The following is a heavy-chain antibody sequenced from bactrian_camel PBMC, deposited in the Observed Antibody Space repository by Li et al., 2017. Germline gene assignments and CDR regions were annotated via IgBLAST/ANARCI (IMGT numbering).Heavy chain of an antibody. V-gene: IGHV3S53*01. CDR2: SDGAGTV. CDR3: AATRGPLLVRLAFEEGRYTS. J-gene: IGHJ6*01. Sequence: HVQLVESGGDSVQAGGSLTLSCVASGDTSRSHCMAWLRQIPGKEREGVAASDGAGTVSYGDSVKGRLTISQESTNNTVYLQMDRLKPEDTATYFCAATRGPLLVRLAFEEGRYTSWGQGTQVTVS. D-gene: IGHD1*01. CDR1: GDTSRSHC.